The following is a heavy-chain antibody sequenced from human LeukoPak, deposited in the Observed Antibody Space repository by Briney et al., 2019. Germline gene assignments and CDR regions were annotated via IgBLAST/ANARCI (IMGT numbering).Heavy chain of an antibody. CDR3: AKGGQTDRFDY. D-gene: IGHD5-12*01. V-gene: IGHV3-48*01. Sequence: GGSLRLSCAASGFTFSDYSMNWVRQAPGKGLEWVSWITGSSDTIFYADSVKGRFTISRDNAKNSLYLQMNSLRAEDTAVFYCAKGGQTDRFDYWGQGALVTVSS. J-gene: IGHJ4*02. CDR2: ITGSSDTI. CDR1: GFTFSDYS.